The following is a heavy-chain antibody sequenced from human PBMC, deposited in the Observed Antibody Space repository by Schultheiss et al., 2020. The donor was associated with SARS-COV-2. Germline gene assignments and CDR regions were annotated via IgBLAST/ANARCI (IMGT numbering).Heavy chain of an antibody. CDR3: ARDRDNWNGRHFDY. CDR1: GFTFSSYG. Sequence: GGSLRLSCAASGFTFSSYGMHWVRQAPGKGLEWVAVISYDGSNKYYADSVKGRFTISRDNSKNTLYLQMNSLRVEDTALYYCARDRDNWNGRHFDYWGQGTLVTVSS. CDR2: ISYDGSNK. J-gene: IGHJ4*02. V-gene: IGHV3-30*03. D-gene: IGHD1-1*01.